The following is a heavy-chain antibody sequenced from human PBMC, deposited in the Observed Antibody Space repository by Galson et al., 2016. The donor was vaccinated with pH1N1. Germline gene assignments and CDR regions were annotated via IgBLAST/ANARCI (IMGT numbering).Heavy chain of an antibody. CDR1: GGTFSSYT. D-gene: IGHD3-10*01. J-gene: IGHJ5*02. Sequence: SVKVSCKASGGTFSSYTINWVRQAPGQGLEWMGRILPILGIANYARKFQGRVTITADKSTSTAYMEVISLRSDDTAVYYCARDHGFGSENMGDWFDPWGQGTLVTVSS. CDR3: ARDHGFGSENMGDWFDP. V-gene: IGHV1-69*04. CDR2: ILPILGIA.